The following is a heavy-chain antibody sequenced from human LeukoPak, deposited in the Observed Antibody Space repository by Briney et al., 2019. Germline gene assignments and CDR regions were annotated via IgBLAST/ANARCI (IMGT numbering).Heavy chain of an antibody. J-gene: IGHJ3*02. D-gene: IGHD4-17*01. V-gene: IGHV3-30*04. CDR3: AVDYGDYIDAFDI. CDR2: ISNDGTNE. CDR1: GFTFSSYA. Sequence: PGGSLRLSCAASGFTFSSYAMHWVRQAPGKGLEWVAVISNDGTNEYYADSMKGRSTISRDNSKNTLYLQMNSLTGGDTAVYYCAVDYGDYIDAFDIWGQGTMVTVSS.